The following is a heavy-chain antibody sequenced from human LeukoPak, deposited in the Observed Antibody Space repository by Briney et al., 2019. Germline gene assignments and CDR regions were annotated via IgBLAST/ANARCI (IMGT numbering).Heavy chain of an antibody. CDR3: TKDLMTGYSSGWYLAY. CDR2: SSGSGDST. CDR1: GFSLSSDA. Sequence: GGSLRLSCVVSGFSLSSDAMSWVRQAPGKGLEWLSVSSGSGDSTHYADSVKGRFIMSRDNSENTLYLQMNSLRAEDTAVYYCTKDLMTGYSSGWYLAYWGQGTLVTVSS. D-gene: IGHD6-19*01. J-gene: IGHJ4*02. V-gene: IGHV3-23*01.